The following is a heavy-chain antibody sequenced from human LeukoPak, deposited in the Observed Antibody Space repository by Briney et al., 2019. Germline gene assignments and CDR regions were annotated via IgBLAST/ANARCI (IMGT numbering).Heavy chain of an antibody. Sequence: PGGSLRLSCAASGFTFSSYSMNWVRQAAGKGLEGVSSISISSSYIYYADSVKGRFTISRDNAKKSLYLQMNSLRAEATAVYYCARSIRPPSIFGVVNDAFDIWGQGTMVTVSS. CDR1: GFTFSSYS. CDR2: ISISSSYI. J-gene: IGHJ3*02. V-gene: IGHV3-21*01. D-gene: IGHD3-3*01. CDR3: ARSIRPPSIFGVVNDAFDI.